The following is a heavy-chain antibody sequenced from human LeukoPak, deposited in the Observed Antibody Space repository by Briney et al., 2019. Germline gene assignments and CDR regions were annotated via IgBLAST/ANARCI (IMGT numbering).Heavy chain of an antibody. D-gene: IGHD2/OR15-2a*01. V-gene: IGHV4-39*07. Sequence: SETLSLTCTVSGGSISSSSYYWGWIRQPPGKGLEWIGSIYYSGSTYYNLSLKSRVTISVDTSKNQFSLKLSSVTAADTAVYYCARDGFFYYFDYWGQGTLVTVSS. CDR2: IYYSGST. CDR3: ARDGFFYYFDY. CDR1: GGSISSSSYY. J-gene: IGHJ4*02.